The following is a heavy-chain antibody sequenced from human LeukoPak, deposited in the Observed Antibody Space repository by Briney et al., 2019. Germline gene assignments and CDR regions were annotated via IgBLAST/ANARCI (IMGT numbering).Heavy chain of an antibody. Sequence: PSETLSLTCTVSGGSISSGSYYWSWIRQPAGKGLEWIGRIYTSGSTYYNPSLKSRVTISVDTSKNQFSLKLSSVTAADTAMYYCATYRNYVYFDYWGQGTLVTVSS. D-gene: IGHD4-11*01. J-gene: IGHJ4*02. V-gene: IGHV4-61*02. CDR2: IYTSGST. CDR3: ATYRNYVYFDY. CDR1: GGSISSGSYY.